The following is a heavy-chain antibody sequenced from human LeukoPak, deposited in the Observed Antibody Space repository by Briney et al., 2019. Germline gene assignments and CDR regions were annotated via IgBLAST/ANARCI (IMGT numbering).Heavy chain of an antibody. V-gene: IGHV3-30-3*01. CDR1: GFTFSSYA. D-gene: IGHD3-16*01. CDR3: AKDLSSGGGYD. CDR2: ISYGGSNK. J-gene: IGHJ4*02. Sequence: GGSLRLSCAASGFTFSSYAMHWVRQAPGKGLEWVAVISYGGSNKYYADSVKGRFTISRDNSKNTLYLQMNSLRPEDTAVYYCAKDLSSGGGYDWGQGTLVTVSS.